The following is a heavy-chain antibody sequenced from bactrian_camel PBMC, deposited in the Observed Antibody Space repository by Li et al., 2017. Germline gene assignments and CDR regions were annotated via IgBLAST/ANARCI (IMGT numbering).Heavy chain of an antibody. Sequence: VQLVESGGGSVQTGESLTLSCTVSEDTYFNDCMGWFRQTPGKEREGVSFMDIGGEGSTSYLDSVKGRFTISKDNAQNTVYLQMNSLKPEDTAIYYCAAGWGLWFGYHNPSGFIYWGQGTQVTVS. D-gene: IGHD5*01. CDR3: AAGWGLWFGYHNPSGFIY. V-gene: IGHV3S40*01. CDR2: MDIGGEGST. CDR1: EDTYFNDC. J-gene: IGHJ4*01.